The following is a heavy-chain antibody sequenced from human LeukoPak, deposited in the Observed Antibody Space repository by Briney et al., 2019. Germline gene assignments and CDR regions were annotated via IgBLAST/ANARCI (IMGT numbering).Heavy chain of an antibody. J-gene: IGHJ4*02. CDR1: GYTFTGYY. Sequence: ASVKVSCKASGYTFTGYYMHWVRQAPGQGLEWMGWINPNSGGTNYALKFQGRVTMTRDTSISTAYMELSRLRSDDTAVYYCAVYSSSWHTTLYYFDYWGQGTLVTVSS. V-gene: IGHV1-2*02. CDR3: AVYSSSWHTTLYYFDY. D-gene: IGHD6-13*01. CDR2: INPNSGGT.